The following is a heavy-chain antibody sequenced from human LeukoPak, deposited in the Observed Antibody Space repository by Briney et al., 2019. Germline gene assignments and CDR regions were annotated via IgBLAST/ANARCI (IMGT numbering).Heavy chain of an antibody. CDR3: ARVYLYYYGSGSFYYYHYGMDV. J-gene: IGHJ6*02. CDR1: GYTFTSYG. D-gene: IGHD3-10*01. V-gene: IGHV1-18*01. CDR2: ISAYNGNT. Sequence: ASVKVSCKASGYTFTSYGISWVRQAPGQGLEWMGWISAYNGNTNYAQKLQVRVTMTTDTSTGTDYMELRSLRSDVTAVYYCARVYLYYYGSGSFYYYHYGMDVWGQGTTVTVSS.